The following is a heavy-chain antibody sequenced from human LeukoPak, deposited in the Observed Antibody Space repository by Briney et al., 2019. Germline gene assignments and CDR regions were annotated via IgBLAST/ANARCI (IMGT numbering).Heavy chain of an antibody. Sequence: GGSLRLSCAASGFSVSNYYMSWVRQAPGKGLEWVSVIYSGGNTYYTDSVKGRFTISRDNPKNTVFLQMGSLRGEDTAVYYCARCYYDGSGFYYYFDYWGQGTLVTVSS. J-gene: IGHJ4*02. CDR1: GFSVSNYY. D-gene: IGHD3-22*01. CDR2: IYSGGNT. CDR3: ARCYYDGSGFYYYFDY. V-gene: IGHV3-53*01.